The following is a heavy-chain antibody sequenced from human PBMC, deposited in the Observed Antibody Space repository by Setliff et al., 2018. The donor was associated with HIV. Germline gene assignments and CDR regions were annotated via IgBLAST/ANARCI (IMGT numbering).Heavy chain of an antibody. CDR1: GFSFSNYG. Sequence: PGGSLRLSCAASGFSFSNYGMSWVRQAPGKGLEWVSAISASGGSTYYADSVKGRFTISRDNSKNTLYLQMNSLRAEDTAVYYCAKDQRFDPWGQGTLVTVSS. V-gene: IGHV3-23*01. CDR3: AKDQRFDP. CDR2: ISASGGST. J-gene: IGHJ5*02.